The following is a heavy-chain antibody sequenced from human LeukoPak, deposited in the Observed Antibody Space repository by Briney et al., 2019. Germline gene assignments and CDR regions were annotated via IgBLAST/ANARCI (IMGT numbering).Heavy chain of an antibody. Sequence: GGSLRLSCAASGFTFSNAWMSWVRQAPGKGLEWVGRIKSKTDGGTTDYAAPVKGRFTISRDYSKNTLYLQMNSLKTEDTAVYYCTTVHIVVVPAAKESSSSSYYYYYYYMDVWGKGTTVTVSS. CDR2: IKSKTDGGTT. D-gene: IGHD2-2*01. V-gene: IGHV3-15*01. CDR3: TTVHIVVVPAAKESSSSSYYYYYYYMDV. J-gene: IGHJ6*03. CDR1: GFTFSNAW.